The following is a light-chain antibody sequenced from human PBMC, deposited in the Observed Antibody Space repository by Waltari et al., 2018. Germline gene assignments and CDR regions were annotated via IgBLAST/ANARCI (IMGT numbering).Light chain of an antibody. J-gene: IGLJ3*02. Sequence: QSALTQTASVSGSPGQSITISCTGTSSDIGSHNLVSWYQKSPGKAPRLIIYEDNKRPSGASNLFAGSKSGNTASLTIFGLKAEDEGEYYCCSYAGRRSLMFGGGTKVTVL. V-gene: IGLV2-23*01. CDR2: EDN. CDR3: CSYAGRRSLM. CDR1: SSDIGSHNL.